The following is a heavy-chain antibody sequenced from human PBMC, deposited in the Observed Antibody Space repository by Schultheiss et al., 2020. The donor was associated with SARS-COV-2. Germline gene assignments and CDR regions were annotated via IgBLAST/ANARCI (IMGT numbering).Heavy chain of an antibody. CDR2: ISGSGGST. J-gene: IGHJ4*02. CDR1: GFTFSRYA. V-gene: IGHV3-23*01. D-gene: IGHD2-21*01. Sequence: GGSLRLSCAASGFTFSRYALSWVRQAPGKGLEWVSAISGSGGSTYYADSVRGRFTISRDNSKNTLYLQMNSLRAEDTAVYYCAKTYCGGDCYLAYFDYWGQGTLVTVSS. CDR3: AKTYCGGDCYLAYFDY.